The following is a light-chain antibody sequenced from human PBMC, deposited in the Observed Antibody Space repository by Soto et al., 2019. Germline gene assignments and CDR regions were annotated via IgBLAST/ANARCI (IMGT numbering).Light chain of an antibody. V-gene: IGLV1-51*01. CDR3: ATWDSSLSAGV. CDR1: SPNIGNNY. CDR2: DNN. Sequence: QSVLTQPPSVSAAPGQKVTISCSGSSPNIGNNYVSWYRQLPGTAPKLLIYDNNERPSGIPDRFSGSKSGTSATLGITGLQTGDEADYYCATWDSSLSAGVFGGGTQLTVL. J-gene: IGLJ2*01.